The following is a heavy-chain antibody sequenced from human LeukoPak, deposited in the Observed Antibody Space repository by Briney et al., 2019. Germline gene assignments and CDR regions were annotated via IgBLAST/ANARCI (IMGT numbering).Heavy chain of an antibody. J-gene: IGHJ5*02. Sequence: SETLSLTCTVSGGSISGYYWSWIRQSPGKGLEWIGYIYYTGITAYNPSLGSRVTISVDRPNNQFSLRLTSATAADTAVYYCARLHSSRAEEFDPWGQGTLVTVSS. CDR1: GGSISGYY. CDR3: ARLHSSRAEEFDP. CDR2: IYYTGIT. V-gene: IGHV4-59*01.